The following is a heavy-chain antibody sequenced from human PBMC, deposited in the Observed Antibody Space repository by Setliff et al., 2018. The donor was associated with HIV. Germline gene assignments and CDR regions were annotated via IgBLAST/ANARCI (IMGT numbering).Heavy chain of an antibody. Sequence: ASVKVSCKASRYTFNSYDISWVRQAPGQGLEWMGWISGYNGNTKYAQSFQGRVAMTTETSTSTAYMEMRSLRSDDTAVYYCARVPFRSAWFSGGHDAFDIWGQGTMVTVSS. CDR2: ISGYNGNT. CDR1: RYTFNSYD. V-gene: IGHV1-18*01. CDR3: ARVPFRSAWFSGGHDAFDI. J-gene: IGHJ3*02. D-gene: IGHD6-19*01.